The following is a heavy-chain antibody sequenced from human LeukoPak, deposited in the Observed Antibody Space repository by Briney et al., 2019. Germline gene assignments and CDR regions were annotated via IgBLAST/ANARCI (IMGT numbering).Heavy chain of an antibody. CDR1: GGSISSYF. CDR3: ARDGADVYGRAFDY. Sequence: SETLSLTCNVSGGSISSYFWTWIRQPAGKGLEWIGRIHASGTTNYNSSLKSRVSMSVDTSKDQFSLKLTSVTAADTAVYFCARDGADVYGRAFDYWGQGALVSVSS. J-gene: IGHJ4*02. D-gene: IGHD3-10*01. V-gene: IGHV4-4*07. CDR2: IHASGTT.